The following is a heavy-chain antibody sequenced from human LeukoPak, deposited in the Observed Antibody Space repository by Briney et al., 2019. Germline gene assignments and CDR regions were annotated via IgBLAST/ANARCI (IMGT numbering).Heavy chain of an antibody. V-gene: IGHV4-4*07. CDR1: GGSISSYY. CDR2: IYTSGST. D-gene: IGHD2-2*01. CDR3: ARGAIVVVPAATLRYYYYYMDV. Sequence: SETLSLTCTVSGGSISSYYWSWIRQPAGKGLEWIGRIYTSGSTNYNPSLKSRVTMSVDTSKNQFSLKLSSVTAADTAVYYCARGAIVVVPAATLRYYYYYMDVWGKGTTVTVSS. J-gene: IGHJ6*03.